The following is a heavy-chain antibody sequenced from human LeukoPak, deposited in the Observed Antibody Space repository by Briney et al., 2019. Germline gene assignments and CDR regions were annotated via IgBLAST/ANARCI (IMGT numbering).Heavy chain of an antibody. CDR3: AKQRGGDAFDL. D-gene: IGHD3-16*01. V-gene: IGHV3-30*02. CDR2: IYYDGNRK. CDR1: GFTLSDHG. Sequence: GGSLRLSCAASGFTLSDHGMHWVRQAPGKGLEWVAFIYYDGNRKEYTDSVKGRFTISRDKSKNTLYLQMNGLRADDTAIYYRAKQRGGDAFDLWGQGTMVTVSS. J-gene: IGHJ3*01.